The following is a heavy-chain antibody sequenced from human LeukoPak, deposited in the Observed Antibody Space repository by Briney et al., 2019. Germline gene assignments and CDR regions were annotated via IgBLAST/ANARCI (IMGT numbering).Heavy chain of an antibody. Sequence: PSETLSLTCTVSGGSISSYYWSWIRQPPGKGLEWIGYIYYSGSTNYNPSLKSRVTISVDTSKNQFSLKLSSVTAADTAVYYCARGPPYCGGDCYYDYWGQGTLVTDSS. CDR1: GGSISSYY. V-gene: IGHV4-59*01. D-gene: IGHD2-21*02. CDR2: IYYSGST. J-gene: IGHJ4*02. CDR3: ARGPPYCGGDCYYDY.